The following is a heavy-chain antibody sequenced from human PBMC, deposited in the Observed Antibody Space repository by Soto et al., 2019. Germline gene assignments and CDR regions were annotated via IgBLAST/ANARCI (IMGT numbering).Heavy chain of an antibody. J-gene: IGHJ6*03. CDR1: GFTLSDYY. CDR2: ISSSGTII. Sequence: QVQLVESGGGLAKPGGSLRLSCEASGFTLSDYYMSWIRQAPGKGLEGISYISSSGTIIYYADSVKGRFTISRENANKSLYLQMNSLRAEDTAVYYCASGVKQWLVGGDYYYYYMDVWGKGTTVTVSS. CDR3: ASGVKQWLVGGDYYYYYMDV. V-gene: IGHV3-11*01. D-gene: IGHD6-19*01.